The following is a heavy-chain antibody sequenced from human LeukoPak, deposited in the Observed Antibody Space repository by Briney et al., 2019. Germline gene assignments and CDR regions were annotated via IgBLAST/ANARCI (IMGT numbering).Heavy chain of an antibody. CDR2: IYYSGGT. CDR1: GGSISNYY. V-gene: IGHV4-59*12. CDR3: ARRADVRGAAGTKIDY. J-gene: IGHJ4*02. D-gene: IGHD6-13*01. Sequence: SSETLSLTCTVSGGSISNYYWSWIRQPPGKGLEWIGYIYYSGGTNYNPSLKSRVTISVDTSKNQFSLKLRSVTAADTAVYYCARRADVRGAAGTKIDYWGQGTLVTVSS.